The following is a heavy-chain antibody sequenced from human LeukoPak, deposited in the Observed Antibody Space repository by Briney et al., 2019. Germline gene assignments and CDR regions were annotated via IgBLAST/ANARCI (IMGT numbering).Heavy chain of an antibody. J-gene: IGHJ4*02. D-gene: IGHD6-19*01. CDR1: GFTFSRFA. V-gene: IGHV3-30*04. Sequence: GRSLRLSCAASGFTFSRFAMHGPPESPDKGLEWVAVISFDGSNKYYPDSVKGRFTISRDNSKNTLYLQMNSLRAEDSAVYYCARAGGSGWYEGDYWGQGTLVTVSS. CDR3: ARAGGSGWYEGDY. CDR2: ISFDGSNK.